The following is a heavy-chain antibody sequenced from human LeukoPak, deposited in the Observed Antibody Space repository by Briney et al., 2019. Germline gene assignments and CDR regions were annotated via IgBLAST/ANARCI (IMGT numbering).Heavy chain of an antibody. CDR2: ISSSGGST. Sequence: PGGSLRLSCAASGFLFSSYAMSWVRQAPGKGLEWVSAISSSGGSTYYADSVKGRFTISRDNSKNTLYLQMNSLRAEDTAVYNCAKDQQVTMVRGENYFDYWGQGTLVTVSS. CDR3: AKDQQVTMVRGENYFDY. V-gene: IGHV3-23*01. J-gene: IGHJ4*02. D-gene: IGHD3-10*01. CDR1: GFLFSSYA.